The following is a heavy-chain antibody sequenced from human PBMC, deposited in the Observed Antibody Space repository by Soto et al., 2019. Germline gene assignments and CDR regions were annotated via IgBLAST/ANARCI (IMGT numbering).Heavy chain of an antibody. CDR1: GGSISSGGYY. Sequence: QVQLQESGPGLVEPSQTLSLTCTVSGGSISSGGYYWSWVRQHPGKGLEWIGYIYNSVSTYYKTSLNSRVSISVDKSKNQFSLKLSSVTAADTAVYYCSRDPQYWGQGTLVTVSS. CDR3: SRDPQY. V-gene: IGHV4-31*03. J-gene: IGHJ4*02. CDR2: IYNSVST.